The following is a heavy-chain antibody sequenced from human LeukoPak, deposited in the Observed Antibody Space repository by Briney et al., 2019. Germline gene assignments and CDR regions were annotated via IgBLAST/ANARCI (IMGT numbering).Heavy chain of an antibody. D-gene: IGHD4-17*01. CDR3: AKADHGDYANLFDY. Sequence: PGGSLRLSCAASGFTFSSYWMSWVRQAPGKGLEWVSAISGSGGSTYYADSVKGRFTISRDNSKNTLYLQMNSLRAEDTAVYYCAKADHGDYANLFDYWGQGTLVTASS. V-gene: IGHV3-23*01. CDR1: GFTFSSYW. J-gene: IGHJ4*02. CDR2: ISGSGGST.